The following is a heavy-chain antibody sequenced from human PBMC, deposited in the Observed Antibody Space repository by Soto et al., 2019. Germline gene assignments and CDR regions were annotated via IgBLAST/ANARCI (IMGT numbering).Heavy chain of an antibody. V-gene: IGHV4-31*03. J-gene: IGHJ4*02. CDR2: IYYSGST. CDR3: ARIDSVNIAAAGTIDY. CDR1: GGSISSGGYY. Sequence: SETLSLTCTVSGGSISSGGYYWGWIRQHPGKGLEWIGYIYYSGSTYYNPSLKSRVTISVDTSKNQFSLKLSSVTAADTAVYYCARIDSVNIAAAGTIDYWGQGTLVTVSS. D-gene: IGHD6-13*01.